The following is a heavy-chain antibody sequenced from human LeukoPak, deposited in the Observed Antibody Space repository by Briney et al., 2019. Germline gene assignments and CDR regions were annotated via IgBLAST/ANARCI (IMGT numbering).Heavy chain of an antibody. CDR2: NNPNSGGT. CDR3: ARDRGKQWLPAY. Sequence: ASVKVSCKASGYTFTGYYMHWVRQAPGQGLEWMGRNNPNSGGTNYAQKFQGRVTMTRDTSISTAYMELSRLRSDDTAVYYCARDRGKQWLPAYWGEGTLVTVSS. V-gene: IGHV1-2*06. D-gene: IGHD6-19*01. J-gene: IGHJ4*02. CDR1: GYTFTGYY.